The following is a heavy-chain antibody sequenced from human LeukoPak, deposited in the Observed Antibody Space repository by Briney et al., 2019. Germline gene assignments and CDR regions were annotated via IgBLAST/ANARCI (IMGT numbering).Heavy chain of an antibody. V-gene: IGHV1-2*02. CDR2: LNPNSGGT. CDR1: GYTFTGYY. D-gene: IGHD1-26*01. Sequence: GASVKLSCNSSGYTFTGYYMHWVRHPPAQGFEWMGWLNPNSGGTNYAQKLQGRVTMTMDTPISTAYMELNRLRSDDAAVYDCERGKSNRLLSELQFDDWGQGTLVTVSS. CDR3: ERGKSNRLLSELQFDD. J-gene: IGHJ4*02.